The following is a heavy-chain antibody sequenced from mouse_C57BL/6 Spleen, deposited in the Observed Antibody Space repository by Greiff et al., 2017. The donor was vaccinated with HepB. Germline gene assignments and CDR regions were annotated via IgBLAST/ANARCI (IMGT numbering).Heavy chain of an antibody. D-gene: IGHD2-1*01. Sequence: EVQLQQSGAKLVKPGASVKLSCTASGFNIKDYYMHWVKQRTEQGLEWIGRIDPEDGDTKYAPKFQGKATITADTSSNTAYLQLSSLTYEDTDVYYCDVGGNHDAMDYWGQGTSVTVSS. V-gene: IGHV14-2*01. J-gene: IGHJ4*01. CDR2: IDPEDGDT. CDR3: DVGGNHDAMDY. CDR1: GFNIKDYY.